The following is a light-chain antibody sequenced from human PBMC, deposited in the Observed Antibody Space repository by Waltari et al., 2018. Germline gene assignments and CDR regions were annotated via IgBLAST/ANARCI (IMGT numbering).Light chain of an antibody. CDR1: SSNLGRNY. V-gene: IGLV1-47*01. J-gene: IGLJ2*01. CDR2: TNS. Sequence: QSVLTQPPSASGPPAQRVTIPFSASSSNLGRNYVYWYKQIPGRAPKVLIYTNSERPSGVPDRFSGSKSGTSASLAISGLRSEDEGDYFCAAWDDRLTVVVFGGGTKLTVL. CDR3: AAWDDRLTVVV.